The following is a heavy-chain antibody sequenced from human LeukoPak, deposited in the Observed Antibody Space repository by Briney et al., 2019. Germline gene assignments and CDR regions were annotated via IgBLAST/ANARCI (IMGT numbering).Heavy chain of an antibody. J-gene: IGHJ4*02. V-gene: IGHV3-7*01. CDR3: ARAEPRRFTYYYGSGSYYSNDY. Sequence: GGSLRLSCAASGFTFSSYWMSWVRQAPGKGLEWVANIKQDGSEKYYVDSVKGRFTISRDNAKNSLYLQMNSLRAEDTAVYYCARAEPRRFTYYYGSGSYYSNDYWGQGTLVTVSS. CDR1: GFTFSSYW. CDR2: IKQDGSEK. D-gene: IGHD3-10*01.